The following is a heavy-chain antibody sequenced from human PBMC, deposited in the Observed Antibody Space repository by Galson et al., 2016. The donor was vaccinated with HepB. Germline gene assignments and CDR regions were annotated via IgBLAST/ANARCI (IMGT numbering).Heavy chain of an antibody. CDR2: IYWDDDK. CDR1: GLSLSSDGVG. V-gene: IGHV2-5*02. Sequence: PALVKPTQTLTLTCTLSGLSLSSDGVGVGWIRQPPGKALEWLALIYWDDDKRYSPSLKTRLTITKDTSKNQVVLTMTNMHPVDAGTYYCAHYCSSPNCSLSDVFEIWGPGTRVTVSS. J-gene: IGHJ3*02. D-gene: IGHD2-2*01. CDR3: AHYCSSPNCSLSDVFEI.